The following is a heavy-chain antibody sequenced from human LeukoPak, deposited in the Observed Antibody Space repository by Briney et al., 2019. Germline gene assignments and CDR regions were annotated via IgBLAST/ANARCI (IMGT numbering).Heavy chain of an antibody. Sequence: GGSLRLSCAASGFTFSSYWLSWVRQPPGKGLEWVANIQQDGSEKNYVDSVKGRFTISRDNGKNSLYLQMNSLRAEDTAVYYCARPHLDHGYLFDHWGQGNLVSVSS. V-gene: IGHV3-7*01. CDR1: GFTFSSYW. CDR3: ARPHLDHGYLFDH. D-gene: IGHD4-17*01. CDR2: IQQDGSEK. J-gene: IGHJ4*02.